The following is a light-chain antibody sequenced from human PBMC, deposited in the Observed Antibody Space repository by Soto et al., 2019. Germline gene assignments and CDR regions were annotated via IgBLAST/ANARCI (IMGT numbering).Light chain of an antibody. CDR2: GAS. V-gene: IGKV3-15*01. Sequence: ETVMTQSPATLSVSPGERATLSCRASQSVSNNLAWYQQKPGQAPRLLIYGASTRATGIPARFSGSGSGTEFTLTISSLQSEDFAVYYCQQYTHWPRTFGQGTKVDVK. CDR1: QSVSNN. J-gene: IGKJ1*01. CDR3: QQYTHWPRT.